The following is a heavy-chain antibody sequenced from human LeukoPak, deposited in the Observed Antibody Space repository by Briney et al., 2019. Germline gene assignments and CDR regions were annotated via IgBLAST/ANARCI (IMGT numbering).Heavy chain of an antibody. J-gene: IGHJ5*02. CDR1: AFTFSSYA. V-gene: IGHV3-23*01. Sequence: PGGSLRLSCAASAFTFSSYAMNWVRQAPGKGLDWLSGISGGGGSTYYADSVKGRFTISRDNSKNTLYLQMDSLRAEDTALYYCAKGSGINHYHWIDPWGQGTLVTVSS. CDR2: ISGGGGST. D-gene: IGHD1-14*01. CDR3: AKGSGINHYHWIDP.